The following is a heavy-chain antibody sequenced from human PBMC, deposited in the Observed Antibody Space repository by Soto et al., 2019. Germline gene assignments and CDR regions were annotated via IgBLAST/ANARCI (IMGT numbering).Heavy chain of an antibody. Sequence: GGSLRLSCSASGFTFSSYAMHWVRQAPGKGLEYVSAISSNGGSTYYADSVKGRFTISRDNSKNTLYLQMSSLRAEDTAVYYCVKDSPYSGSYYTAFDTWGQGTMVTVSS. V-gene: IGHV3-64D*08. J-gene: IGHJ3*02. D-gene: IGHD1-26*01. CDR3: VKDSPYSGSYYTAFDT. CDR1: GFTFSSYA. CDR2: ISSNGGST.